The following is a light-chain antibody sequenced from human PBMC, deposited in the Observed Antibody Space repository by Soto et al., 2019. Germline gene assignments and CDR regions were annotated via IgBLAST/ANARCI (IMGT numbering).Light chain of an antibody. Sequence: DIQMTQSPSSLSASVGDRVTITCRASQSISSYLNWYQQKPGKAPKLLIYAASSLQSGVPSRFSGSGSGTDFTLTISSLQPEDFAPYYCQQSYSRRHTTTWTFGQGTKVDIK. J-gene: IGKJ1*01. V-gene: IGKV1-39*01. CDR2: AAS. CDR3: QQSYSRRHTTTWT. CDR1: QSISSY.